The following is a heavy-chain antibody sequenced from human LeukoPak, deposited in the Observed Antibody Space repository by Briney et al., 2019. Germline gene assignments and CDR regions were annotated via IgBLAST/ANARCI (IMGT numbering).Heavy chain of an antibody. V-gene: IGHV5-51*01. J-gene: IGHJ4*02. CDR3: TRGYCSSTSCRHYFDY. Sequence: GESLKISCQGSGYSFTTYWIGWVRQMPGKGLEWMGIIYPGDSGTRYSPSFQGQVTISADKSISTAYLQWSSLKASDTAMYYCTRGYCSSTSCRHYFDYWGQGTLVTVSS. CDR1: GYSFTTYW. CDR2: IYPGDSGT. D-gene: IGHD2-2*01.